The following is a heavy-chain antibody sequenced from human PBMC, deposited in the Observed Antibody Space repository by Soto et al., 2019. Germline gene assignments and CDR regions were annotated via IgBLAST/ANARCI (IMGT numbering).Heavy chain of an antibody. V-gene: IGHV4-4*02. D-gene: IGHD1-26*01. CDR1: GGSISSSNW. J-gene: IGHJ6*02. CDR3: ARVSGSYYYGMDV. CDR2: IYHSGST. Sequence: QVQLQESGPGLVKPSGTLSLTCAVSGGSISSSNWWSWVRQPPGKGLEWIGEIYHSGSTNYNRSLKSRVTMSVDKSKNQFSLKLSSVPAADTAVYYCARVSGSYYYGMDVWGQGTTVTVSS.